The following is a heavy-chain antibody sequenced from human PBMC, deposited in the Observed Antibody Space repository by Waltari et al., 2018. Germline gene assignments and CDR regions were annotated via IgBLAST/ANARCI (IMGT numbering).Heavy chain of an antibody. D-gene: IGHD4-17*01. J-gene: IGHJ4*02. CDR1: GGTFSSYA. CDR3: ARRGYGGNSDFDY. Sequence: QVQLVQSGAEVKKPGSSVKVSCKASGGTFSSYAISWVRPAPGQGLEWMGGIIPILGIANYAQKFQGRVTITADKSTSTAYMELSSLRSEDTAVYYCARRGYGGNSDFDYWGQGTLVTVSS. CDR2: IIPILGIA. V-gene: IGHV1-69*10.